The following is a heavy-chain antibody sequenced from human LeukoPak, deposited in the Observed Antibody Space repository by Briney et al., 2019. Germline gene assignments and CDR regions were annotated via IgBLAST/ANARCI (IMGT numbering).Heavy chain of an antibody. CDR1: LYTFTGYY. V-gene: IGHV1-2*06. CDR2: INPNSGGT. CDR3: ARDAGYSGYDY. D-gene: IGHD5-12*01. Sequence: GASVKVSCKASLYTFTGYYMHSVRQAPGQGLEWMGRINPNSGGTNYAQKFQGRVTMTRDTSISTAYMELSRLRSDDKAVYYCARDAGYSGYDYWGQGALVTVSS. J-gene: IGHJ4*02.